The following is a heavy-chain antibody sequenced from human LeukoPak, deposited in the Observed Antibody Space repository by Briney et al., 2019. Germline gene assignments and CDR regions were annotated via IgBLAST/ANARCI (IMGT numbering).Heavy chain of an antibody. CDR3: ARDHGLVVPAASYNWFDP. CDR1: GFSFSDYA. J-gene: IGHJ5*02. V-gene: IGHV3-30-3*01. CDR2: MSYDGSDI. D-gene: IGHD2-2*01. Sequence: GRSLRLSCVASGFSFSDYAFHWVRQAPGKGLEWVASMSYDGSDIAYADSVKGRFTISRDNSKNTLYLQMNSLRAEDTAVYYCARDHGLVVPAASYNWFDPWGQGTLVTVSS.